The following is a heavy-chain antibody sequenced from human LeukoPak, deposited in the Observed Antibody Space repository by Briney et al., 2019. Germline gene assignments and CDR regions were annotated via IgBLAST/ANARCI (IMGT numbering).Heavy chain of an antibody. CDR3: ARMSSTRGYNSY. Sequence: SETLSLTCAVYGGSLSDYYWNWIRQPPGKGLEWIGEINHSGSTNYNPSLKSRVTISVDTSKNQFSLKLSSVTAADTAVYYCARMSSTRGYNSYWGQGTLVTVSS. CDR2: INHSGST. D-gene: IGHD5-18*01. CDR1: GGSLSDYY. V-gene: IGHV4-34*01. J-gene: IGHJ4*02.